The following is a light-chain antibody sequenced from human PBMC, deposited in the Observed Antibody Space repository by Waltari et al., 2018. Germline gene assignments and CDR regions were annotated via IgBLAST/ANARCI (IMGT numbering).Light chain of an antibody. Sequence: QTVVTQEPLFSVSPGGTVTLTCGLSSGSVSTSYYPSWYQQTPGQAPRTLIYSTNTRSSGVPDRFSGSILGNKAALPITGAQADDESDYYCVLYMGSGTWVFGGGTKLTVL. J-gene: IGLJ3*02. CDR1: SGSVSTSYY. V-gene: IGLV8-61*01. CDR3: VLYMGSGTWV. CDR2: STN.